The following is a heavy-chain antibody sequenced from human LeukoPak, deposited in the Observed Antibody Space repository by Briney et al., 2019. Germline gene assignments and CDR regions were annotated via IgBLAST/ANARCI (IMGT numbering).Heavy chain of an antibody. D-gene: IGHD6-19*01. V-gene: IGHV3-30*04. J-gene: IGHJ1*01. CDR1: GFTFSSYA. Sequence: GRSLRLSCAASGFTFSSYAMHWVRQAPGKGLEWVAVISYDGSNKYYADSVKGRFTISRDNSKNTLYLQMNSLRAEDTAVYYCAREKVAGTFSPVRYFQHWGQGTLVTVSS. CDR3: AREKVAGTFSPVRYFQH. CDR2: ISYDGSNK.